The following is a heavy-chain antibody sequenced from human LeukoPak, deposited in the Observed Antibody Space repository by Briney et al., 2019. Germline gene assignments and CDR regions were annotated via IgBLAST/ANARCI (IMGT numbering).Heavy chain of an antibody. Sequence: PSETLSLTCGVSGGSFSGSYWGWIRQPPGKGLEWVGEINLSGSTNYNSSLTSRVTISLDTSKNQFSLNLRSVTTADTAVYYCARVSISLFGVVTAHFDSWGQGTLVAVSP. D-gene: IGHD3-3*01. CDR3: ARVSISLFGVVTAHFDS. V-gene: IGHV4-34*01. CDR2: INLSGST. J-gene: IGHJ4*02. CDR1: GGSFSGSY.